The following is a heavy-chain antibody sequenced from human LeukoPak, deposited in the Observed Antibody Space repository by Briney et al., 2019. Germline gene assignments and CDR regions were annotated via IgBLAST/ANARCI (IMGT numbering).Heavy chain of an antibody. V-gene: IGHV3-7*05. Sequence: GGSLRLSCAASGFAFSTYWMNWVRQAPGKGLEWVANIKQDGSEKSYVDSVKGRFTISRDNSKNTLFLQMNSLRAEDTAVYYCAKYFYDSSTYSFDYWGQGTLVTVSS. CDR3: AKYFYDSSTYSFDY. J-gene: IGHJ4*02. CDR2: IKQDGSEK. D-gene: IGHD3-22*01. CDR1: GFAFSTYW.